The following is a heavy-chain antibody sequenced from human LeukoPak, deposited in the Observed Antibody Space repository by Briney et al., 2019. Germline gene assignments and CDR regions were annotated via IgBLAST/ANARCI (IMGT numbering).Heavy chain of an antibody. CDR1: GGSISSSSYY. CDR3: ARHGRYCSSTSCSLNWFDP. CDR2: IYYSGST. J-gene: IGHJ5*02. V-gene: IGHV4-39*01. D-gene: IGHD2-2*01. Sequence: SETLSLTCTVSGGSISSSSYYWGWIRQPPGKGLEWIGSIYYSGSTYYNPSLKSRVTISVDTSKNQFSLKLSSVTAADTAVYYCARHGRYCSSTSCSLNWFDPWGQGTLVTVSS.